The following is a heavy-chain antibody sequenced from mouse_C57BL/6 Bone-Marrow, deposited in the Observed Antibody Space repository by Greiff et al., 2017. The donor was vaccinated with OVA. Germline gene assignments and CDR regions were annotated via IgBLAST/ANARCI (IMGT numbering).Heavy chain of an antibody. V-gene: IGHV2-5*01. Sequence: QVQLQQSGPGLVQPSQSLSITCTVSGFSLTSYGVHWVRQSPGKGLEWLGVIWRGGSTDYNAAFMSRLNITKDNSKSQVFFKMNSLQADDTAIYYCAKNRLRGWFAYWGQGTLVTVSA. CDR2: IWRGGST. CDR1: GFSLTSYG. J-gene: IGHJ3*01. D-gene: IGHD2-4*01. CDR3: AKNRLRGWFAY.